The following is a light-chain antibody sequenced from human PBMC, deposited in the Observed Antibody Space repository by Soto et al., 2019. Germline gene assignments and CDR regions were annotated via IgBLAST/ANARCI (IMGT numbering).Light chain of an antibody. Sequence: DFQMTQSPSTLSASVGDRVTITCRASQTIDTYLNWYQQKPGQAPKLLIYSTSSLRSGVTSSFSGSGSGTDFTLTISSLQPEDFATYYCQQSVTTPWTFGQGTKVEIK. CDR3: QQSVTTPWT. CDR2: STS. CDR1: QTIDTY. V-gene: IGKV1-39*01. J-gene: IGKJ1*01.